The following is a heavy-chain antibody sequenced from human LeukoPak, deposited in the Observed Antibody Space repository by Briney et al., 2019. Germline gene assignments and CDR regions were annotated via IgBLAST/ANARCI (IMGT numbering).Heavy chain of an antibody. CDR3: ARDEGIAAAGTPY. J-gene: IGHJ4*02. V-gene: IGHV3-33*01. CDR2: IWYDGSNK. Sequence: GGSLRLSCAASGFTFSSYGMHWVHQAPGKGLEWVAVIWYDGSNKYYADSVKGRFTISRDNSKNTLYLQMNSLRAEDTAVYYCARDEGIAAAGTPYWGQGTLVTVSS. CDR1: GFTFSSYG. D-gene: IGHD6-13*01.